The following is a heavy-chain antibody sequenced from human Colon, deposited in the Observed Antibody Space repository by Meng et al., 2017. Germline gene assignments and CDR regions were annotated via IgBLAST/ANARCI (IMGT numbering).Heavy chain of an antibody. Sequence: QPVSGPGLVKPSDTLSLTCTVSGGSISSYYWSWIRQPPGKGLEWIGYIYYSGSTNYNPSLKSRVTISVDTSKNQFSLKLSSVTAADTAVYYCARSPPYDSSSPYYFDYWGQGTLVTVSS. CDR2: IYYSGST. J-gene: IGHJ4*02. CDR3: ARSPPYDSSSPYYFDY. V-gene: IGHV4-59*01. D-gene: IGHD6-13*01. CDR1: GGSISSYY.